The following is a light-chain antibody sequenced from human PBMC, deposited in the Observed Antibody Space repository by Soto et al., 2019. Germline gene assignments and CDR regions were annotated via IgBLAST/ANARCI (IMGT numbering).Light chain of an antibody. Sequence: QSALTQPASVSGSPGQSITISCTGTSSDVGGYNYVSWYQQHPGKAPKLMIYEVSKRPSGVPDRVSGSKSGNTASLTVSGLQAEDDADYYCNSYAGSNNWVFGGGTKLTVL. V-gene: IGLV2-8*01. J-gene: IGLJ3*02. CDR1: SSDVGGYNY. CDR3: NSYAGSNNWV. CDR2: EVS.